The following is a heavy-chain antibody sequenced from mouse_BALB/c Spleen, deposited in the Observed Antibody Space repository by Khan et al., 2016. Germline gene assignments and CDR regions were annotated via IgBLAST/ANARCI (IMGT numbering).Heavy chain of an antibody. CDR2: ISYSGNT. D-gene: IGHD2-14*01. CDR1: GDFITSGY. Sequence: DVQLQESAPSLAKPSQTLSLTCSVTGDFITSGYWNWIRTFPGNRLEYMGYISYSGNTYYNPFLKSRISITRDTSKNQHYLQLISVTTEDTATYYCARSNRNDAWFAYWGQGTLVTVSA. CDR3: ARSNRNDAWFAY. J-gene: IGHJ3*01. V-gene: IGHV3-8*02.